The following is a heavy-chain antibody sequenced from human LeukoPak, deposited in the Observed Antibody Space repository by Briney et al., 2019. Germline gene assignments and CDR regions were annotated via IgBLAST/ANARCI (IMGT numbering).Heavy chain of an antibody. V-gene: IGHV3-30*18. J-gene: IGHJ4*02. CDR2: ISYDGSNK. Sequence: PGGSLRLSCAASGFTFSSYGMHWVRQAPGKGLEWVAVISYDGSNKYYADSVKGRFTISRDSSKNTLYLQMSSLRAEDTAVYYCAKGPSPRYFDWLSPDVWGQGTLVTVSS. CDR1: GFTFSSYG. D-gene: IGHD3-9*01. CDR3: AKGPSPRYFDWLSPDV.